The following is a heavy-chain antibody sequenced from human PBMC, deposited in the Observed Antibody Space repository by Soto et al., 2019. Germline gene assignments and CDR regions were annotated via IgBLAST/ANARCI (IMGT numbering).Heavy chain of an antibody. CDR2: ISAYNGNT. J-gene: IGHJ6*02. D-gene: IGHD6-13*01. CDR1: GYTFTSYG. CDR3: ARAPGRDSSSWYLDYYYYYGMDV. V-gene: IGHV1-18*01. Sequence: ASVKVSCKASGYTFTSYGISWVRQAPGQGLEWMGWISAYNGNTNYAQKLQGRVTMTTDTSTSTAYMELRSLRSDDTAVYYCARAPGRDSSSWYLDYYYYYGMDVWGQGTTVTVSS.